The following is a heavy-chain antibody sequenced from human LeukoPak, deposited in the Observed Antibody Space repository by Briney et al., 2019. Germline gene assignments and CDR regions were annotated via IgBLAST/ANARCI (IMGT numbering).Heavy chain of an antibody. CDR3: AKAGVEDYYYGMDV. CDR2: ISWNSGSI. D-gene: IGHD2-15*01. V-gene: IGHV3-9*01. CDR1: GFTFDDYA. J-gene: IGHJ6*02. Sequence: GGSLRLSCAAFGFTFDDYAMHWVRQAPGKGLEWVSGISWNSGSIGYADSVKGRFTISRDNAKNSLYLQMNSLRAEDTALYYCAKAGVEDYYYGMDVWGQGTTVTVSS.